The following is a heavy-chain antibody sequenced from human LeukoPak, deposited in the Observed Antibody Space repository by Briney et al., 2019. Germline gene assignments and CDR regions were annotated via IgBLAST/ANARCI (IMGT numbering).Heavy chain of an antibody. CDR3: ARVPLRNDYLDLDV. Sequence: SETLSLTCTVSGGSISSYYWSWIRQPPGKGLEWIGEIYHSGSTNYNPSLKSRVTISVDKSKNQFSLKLSSVTAADTAVYYCARVPLRNDYLDLDVWGKGTTVTVSS. D-gene: IGHD4-11*01. CDR1: GGSISSYY. V-gene: IGHV4-59*12. J-gene: IGHJ6*04. CDR2: IYHSGST.